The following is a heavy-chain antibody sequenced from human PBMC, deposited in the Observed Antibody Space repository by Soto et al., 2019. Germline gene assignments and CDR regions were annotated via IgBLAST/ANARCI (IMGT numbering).Heavy chain of an antibody. CDR3: VRHRNCRGSWYWVDP. V-gene: IGHV4-39*01. Sequence: NPSETLSLTCTVSNGSISSSDYYWGWIRQPPGKGLEWIATIYYSGSIYYNPSLKGRLSISVDTSKNQFSLKLSSVTAADTAVYYCVRHRNCRGSWYWVDPWGQGTLVTVSS. CDR1: NGSISSSDYY. D-gene: IGHD6-13*01. CDR2: IYYSGSI. J-gene: IGHJ5*02.